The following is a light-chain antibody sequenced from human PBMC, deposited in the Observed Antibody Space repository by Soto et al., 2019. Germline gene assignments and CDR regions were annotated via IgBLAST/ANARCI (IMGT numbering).Light chain of an antibody. J-gene: IGKJ3*01. CDR2: GAS. CDR1: QSVSSSY. Sequence: EIVLTQSPGTLSLSPGERATLFCGASQSVSSSYLAWYQQKPGQAPRLLIYGASSRATGIPYRFSGSGSGTDFTLTISRLEPEDFAVYDCQQYGISQFTVGPGTKVDLK. CDR3: QQYGISQFT. V-gene: IGKV3-20*01.